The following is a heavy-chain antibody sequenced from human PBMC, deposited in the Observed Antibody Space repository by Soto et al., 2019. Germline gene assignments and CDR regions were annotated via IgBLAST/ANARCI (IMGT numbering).Heavy chain of an antibody. CDR1: GGSISSYY. J-gene: IGHJ4*02. Sequence: TSETLSLTCTVSGGSISSYYWSWIRQPPGKGLEWIGYIYYSGSTNYNPSLKSRVTISVDTSKNQFSLKLSSVTAADTAVYYCARHIPESPTMPSYYFDYWGQGTLVTVSS. CDR3: ARHIPESPTMPSYYFDY. D-gene: IGHD5-12*01. CDR2: IYYSGST. V-gene: IGHV4-59*08.